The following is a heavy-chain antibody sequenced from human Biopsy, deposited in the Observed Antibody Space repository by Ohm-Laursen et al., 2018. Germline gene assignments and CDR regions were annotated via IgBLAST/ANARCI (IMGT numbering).Heavy chain of an antibody. V-gene: IGHV3-23*01. CDR2: INSSGGST. CDR3: ARDYTWNYVGIGY. CDR1: GFTFSSYA. J-gene: IGHJ4*01. D-gene: IGHD1-7*01. Sequence: SLRLSCAASGFTFSSYAMSWVRQAPGKGLEWVSTINSSGGSTYYADSVKGRFTISRDNSKNTVSLQVDSLRAEDTALYYCARDYTWNYVGIGYWGHGTLVTVSS.